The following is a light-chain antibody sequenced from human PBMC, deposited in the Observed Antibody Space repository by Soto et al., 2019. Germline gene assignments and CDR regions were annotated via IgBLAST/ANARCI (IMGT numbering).Light chain of an antibody. CDR1: LPVVRQY. Sequence: EIVLSQSPDALSLSPGERVSLSCRASLPVVRQYIAWYHQKSGQAPRLLLHDAVTRATGIPDRFSGSGSGSGKDFILFISRLEPEDCGVYYCQQNGRSPTFGPGTKVEVK. V-gene: IGKV3-20*01. CDR2: DAV. J-gene: IGKJ3*01. CDR3: QQNGRSPT.